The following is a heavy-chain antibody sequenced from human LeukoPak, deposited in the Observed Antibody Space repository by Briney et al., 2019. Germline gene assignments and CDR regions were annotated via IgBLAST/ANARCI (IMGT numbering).Heavy chain of an antibody. V-gene: IGHV4-31*03. D-gene: IGHD3-22*01. Sequence: SQTLSLTCTVPGGSISSGGYYWSWIRQHPGKGLEWIGYIYYSGSTYYNPSLKSRVTISVDTSKNQFSLKLSSVTAADTAVYYCARALTYYYDSSGYRENAFDIWGQGTMVTVSS. J-gene: IGHJ3*02. CDR3: ARALTYYYDSSGYRENAFDI. CDR2: IYYSGST. CDR1: GGSISSGGYY.